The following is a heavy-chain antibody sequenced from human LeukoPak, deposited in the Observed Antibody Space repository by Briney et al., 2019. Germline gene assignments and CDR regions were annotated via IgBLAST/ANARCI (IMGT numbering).Heavy chain of an antibody. CDR1: GFTFSSYA. CDR2: ISGSGGST. V-gene: IGHV3-23*01. CDR3: ARGAQTVAAADNWFDP. Sequence: GGSLRLSCAASGFTFSSYAMSWVRQAPGKGLEWVSAISGSGGSTYYADSVRGRFTISRDNAKKSLYLQMNSLRAEDTAVYYCARGAQTVAAADNWFDPWGQGTLVTVSS. D-gene: IGHD6-13*01. J-gene: IGHJ5*02.